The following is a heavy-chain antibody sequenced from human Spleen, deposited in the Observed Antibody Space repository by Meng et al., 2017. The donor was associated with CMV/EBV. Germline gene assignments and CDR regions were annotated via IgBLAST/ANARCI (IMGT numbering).Heavy chain of an antibody. V-gene: IGHV3-11*01. Sequence: GGSLRLSCAASGFTFSDFHLTWIRQAPGKGLEWVSSISSSSITEYYADSVRGRFTISRDNAKNTLYLQMNSLRAEDTAVYYCAKEGQSSGRVYYGMDVWGQGTTVTVSS. CDR1: GFTFSDFH. CDR2: ISSSSITE. CDR3: AKEGQSSGRVYYGMDV. J-gene: IGHJ6*02. D-gene: IGHD1-26*01.